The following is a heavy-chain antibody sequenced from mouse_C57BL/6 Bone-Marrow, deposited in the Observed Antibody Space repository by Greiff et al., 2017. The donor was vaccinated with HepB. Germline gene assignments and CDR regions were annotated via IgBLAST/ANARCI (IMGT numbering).Heavy chain of an antibody. CDR1: GYTFTSYG. J-gene: IGHJ1*03. CDR2: IYPRSGNT. V-gene: IGHV1-81*01. D-gene: IGHD2-3*01. Sequence: QVQLQQSGAELARPGASVKLSCKASGYTFTSYGISWVKQRTGQGLEWIGEIYPRSGNTYYNEKFKGKATLTADKSSSTAYMELRSLTSEDSAVYFCAREAGGLLLDWYFDVWGTGTTVTVSS. CDR3: AREAGGLLLDWYFDV.